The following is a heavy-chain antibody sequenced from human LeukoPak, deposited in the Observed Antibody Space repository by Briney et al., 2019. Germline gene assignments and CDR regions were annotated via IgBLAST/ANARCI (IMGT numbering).Heavy chain of an antibody. CDR1: GFTFSSYW. D-gene: IGHD6-19*01. CDR2: INSDGSST. V-gene: IGHV3-74*01. J-gene: IGHJ4*02. CDR3: AKPAGRIAVAGAFDY. Sequence: PGGSLRLSCAASGFTFSSYWMHWVRQAPGKGLVWVSRINSDGSSTSYADSVKGRFTISRDNAKNTLYLQMNSLRAEDTAVYYCAKPAGRIAVAGAFDYWGQGTLVTVSS.